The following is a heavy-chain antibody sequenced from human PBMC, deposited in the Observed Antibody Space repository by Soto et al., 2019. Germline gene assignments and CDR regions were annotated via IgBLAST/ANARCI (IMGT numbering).Heavy chain of an antibody. J-gene: IGHJ4*02. Sequence: GGSLRLSCAASGFTFSSYAMSWVRPAPGKGLEWVSAISGSGGSTYYADSVKGRFTISSDNSKNTLYLQMNSLRAEDTAVYYCAKDPRATPRWFFDYWGQGTLVTVSS. CDR1: GFTFSSYA. CDR3: AKDPRATPRWFFDY. CDR2: ISGSGGST. V-gene: IGHV3-23*01. D-gene: IGHD5-12*01.